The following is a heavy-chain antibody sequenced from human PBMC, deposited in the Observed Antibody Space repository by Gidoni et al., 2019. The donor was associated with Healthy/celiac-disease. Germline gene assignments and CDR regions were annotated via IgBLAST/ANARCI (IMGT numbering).Heavy chain of an antibody. V-gene: IGHV3-43*02. CDR1: GFTFADYA. CDR2: ISGDGGST. Sequence: EVQLVASGGGVVQPGGSLQPSFAASGFTFADYAMHWVRQAPGKGLEWVSLISGDGGSTYYADSVKGRFTISRDNSKNSLYLQMNSLRTEDTALYYCAGEGGSSPHYWGQGTLVTVSS. CDR3: AGEGGSSPHY. D-gene: IGHD6-13*01. J-gene: IGHJ4*02.